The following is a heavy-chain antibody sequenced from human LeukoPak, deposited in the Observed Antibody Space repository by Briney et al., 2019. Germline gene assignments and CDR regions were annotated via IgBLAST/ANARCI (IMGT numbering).Heavy chain of an antibody. Sequence: GGSLRLSCTASKFTFMNYAMHWVRQAPGKGLEWLSTIGSAGGSIFYADSVKGRFTISRDNSKSTLFLQMDSLRVEDTALYYCAKRGEVSSYYYFESWGQGALVTVSS. V-gene: IGHV3-23*01. J-gene: IGHJ4*02. CDR3: AKRGEVSSYYYFES. CDR2: IGSAGGSI. CDR1: KFTFMNYA. D-gene: IGHD3-16*01.